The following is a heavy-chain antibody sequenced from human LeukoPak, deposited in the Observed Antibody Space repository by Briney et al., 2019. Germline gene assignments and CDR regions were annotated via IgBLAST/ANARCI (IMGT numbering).Heavy chain of an antibody. CDR3: ARGHLLFRQPPNWFDP. CDR2: INPDSGGT. V-gene: IGHV1-2*02. CDR1: GYTFSDYY. D-gene: IGHD1-14*01. Sequence: ASVKASCKASGYTFSDYYMHWVRQAPGQGLEWMGWINPDSGGTKYAQKFQDRVTMTSDTSISTAYMELSRLRSDDTAVYYCARGHLLFRQPPNWFDPWGQGTLVTVSS. J-gene: IGHJ5*02.